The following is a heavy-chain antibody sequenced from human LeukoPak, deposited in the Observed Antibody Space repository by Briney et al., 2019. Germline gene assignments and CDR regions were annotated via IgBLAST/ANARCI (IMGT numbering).Heavy chain of an antibody. V-gene: IGHV4-39*07. CDR3: ARRKVVGATSD. CDR2: INHSGST. J-gene: IGHJ1*01. Sequence: SETLSLTCTVSGGSISSGSYYWSWIRQPPGKGLEWIGEINHSGSTNYNPSLRSRVTISVDTSKNQFSLKLSSVTAADTAVYYCARRKVVGATSDWGQGTLVTVSS. D-gene: IGHD1-26*01. CDR1: GGSISSGSYY.